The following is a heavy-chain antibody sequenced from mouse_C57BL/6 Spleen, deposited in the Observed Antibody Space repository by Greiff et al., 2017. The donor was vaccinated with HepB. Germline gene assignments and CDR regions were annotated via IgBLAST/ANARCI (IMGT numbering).Heavy chain of an antibody. CDR1: GFSLTSYG. J-gene: IGHJ4*01. V-gene: IGHV2-5*01. D-gene: IGHD2-5*01. CDR2: IWRGGST. CDR3: ATIVTPYYAMDY. Sequence: VMLVESGPGLVQPSQSLSITCTVSGFSLTSYGVHWVRQSPGKGLEWLGVIWRGGSTDYNAAFMSRLSITKDNSKSQVFFKMNSLQADDTAIYYCATIVTPYYAMDYWGQGTSVTVSS.